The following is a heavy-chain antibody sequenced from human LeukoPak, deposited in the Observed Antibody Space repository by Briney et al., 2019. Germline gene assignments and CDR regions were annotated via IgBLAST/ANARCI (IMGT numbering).Heavy chain of an antibody. CDR1: GGSISSGGYY. CDR2: IYYSGST. CDR3: ARTYGSSGLGYFDL. D-gene: IGHD6-13*01. Sequence: SETLSLTCTVSGGSISSGGYYWSWIRQPPGKGLEWIGYIYYSGSTNYSPSLKSRLTISVDTSKNQFSLKLSSVTAADTAVYYCARTYGSSGLGYFDLWGRGTLVTVSS. V-gene: IGHV4-61*08. J-gene: IGHJ2*01.